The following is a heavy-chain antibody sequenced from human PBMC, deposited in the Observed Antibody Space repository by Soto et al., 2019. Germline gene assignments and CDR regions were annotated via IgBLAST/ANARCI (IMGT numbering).Heavy chain of an antibody. CDR1: GFTFSSFG. J-gene: IGHJ4*02. CDR3: AKGSYSGIYLDFDY. D-gene: IGHD1-26*01. Sequence: QVQLVESGGGVVQPGRSLRLSCAASGFTFSSFGMYWVRQAPGKGLEWVALVSYDGSSKYYAHSVKGRFTISSDNSKSALYLQVNSLRAQDTAGYYCAKGSYSGIYLDFDYWGQGTLVTVSS. V-gene: IGHV3-30*18. CDR2: VSYDGSSK.